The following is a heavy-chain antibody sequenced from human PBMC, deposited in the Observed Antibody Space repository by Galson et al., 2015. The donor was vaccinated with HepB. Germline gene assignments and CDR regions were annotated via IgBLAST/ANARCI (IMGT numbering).Heavy chain of an antibody. D-gene: IGHD3-10*01. CDR3: ARDQGSGSLGYYGMDV. J-gene: IGHJ6*02. CDR2: ISYGGSNK. V-gene: IGHV3-30-3*01. CDR1: GFTFSAYA. Sequence: SLRLSCAASGFTFSAYAMHWVRQAPGKGLEWVAVISYGGSNKYYADSVKGRFTISRDNSKNTLYLQMNSLRAEDTAVYYCARDQGSGSLGYYGMDVWGQGTTVTVSS.